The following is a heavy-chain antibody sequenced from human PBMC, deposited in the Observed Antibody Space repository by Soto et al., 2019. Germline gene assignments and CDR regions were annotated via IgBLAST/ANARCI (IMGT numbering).Heavy chain of an antibody. CDR2: ISGSGGST. J-gene: IGHJ5*02. V-gene: IGHV3-23*01. Sequence: EVQLLESGGGLVQPGGSLRLSCAASGFTFSSYAMSWVRQAPGKGLEWVSAISGSGGSTYYADSVKGRFTISRDNSKNTLYLQMNSLRAEDTAVYYCAKSPAFIVVVPAAPGSLGQGTQVTVSS. D-gene: IGHD2-2*01. CDR3: AKSPAFIVVVPAAPGS. CDR1: GFTFSSYA.